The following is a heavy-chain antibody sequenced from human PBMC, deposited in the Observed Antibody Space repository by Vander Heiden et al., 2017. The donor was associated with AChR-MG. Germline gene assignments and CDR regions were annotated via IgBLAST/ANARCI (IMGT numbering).Heavy chain of an antibody. D-gene: IGHD3-16*01. Sequence: EVQLVESGGGLVKPGGSLRLSGAASGFTFSSYSMNWVRQAPGKGLEWVSSISSSSSYIYYADSVKGRFTISRDNAKNSLYLQMNSLRAEDTAVYYCARDGIGGAFDIWGQGTMVTVSS. CDR3: ARDGIGGAFDI. J-gene: IGHJ3*02. V-gene: IGHV3-21*01. CDR2: ISSSSSYI. CDR1: GFTFSSYS.